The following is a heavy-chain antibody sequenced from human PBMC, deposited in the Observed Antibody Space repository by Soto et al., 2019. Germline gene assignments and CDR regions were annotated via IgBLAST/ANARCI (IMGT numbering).Heavy chain of an antibody. D-gene: IGHD1-1*01. CDR3: ARLVTGEAAGTFWFDP. J-gene: IGHJ5*02. CDR1: GGSIHGYY. V-gene: IGHV4-59*01. Sequence: SETLSLTCTVSGGSIHGYYWAWSRQAPGRELEWIGYMYYTGDTNYNPSLKSRVSISIDKSKNLFSLNLTSVTAADTAIYYCARLVTGEAAGTFWFDPWGQGTQVTVSS. CDR2: MYYTGDT.